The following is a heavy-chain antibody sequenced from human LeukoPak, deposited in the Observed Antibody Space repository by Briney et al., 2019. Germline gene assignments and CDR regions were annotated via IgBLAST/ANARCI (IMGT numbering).Heavy chain of an antibody. D-gene: IGHD2-15*01. J-gene: IGHJ4*02. CDR1: GFTFSSYA. V-gene: IGHV3-23*01. CDR3: AKKDIVVVMTGYFDY. Sequence: GGSLRLSCAASGFTFSSYAMSWVRQAPGKGLEWVSAISGSGGSTYYADSVKGRFTISRDNSKNTLYLQMNSLRAEDTAVYYCAKKDIVVVMTGYFDYWGQGTLVTVSS. CDR2: ISGSGGST.